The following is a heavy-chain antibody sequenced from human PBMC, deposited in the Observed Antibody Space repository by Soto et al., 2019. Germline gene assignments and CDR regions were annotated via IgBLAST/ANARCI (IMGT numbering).Heavy chain of an antibody. CDR1: GGTFSSYA. Sequence: EASVKVSCKASGGTFSSYAISWVRQAPGQGLEWXGGXXPXXXXXNXXXKFQGRVTITADKSTSTAYMELSSLRSEDTAVYYCARVIPRLGSDYWGQGTLVTVSS. V-gene: IGHV1-69*06. CDR3: ARVIPRLGSDY. J-gene: IGHJ4*02. CDR2: XXPXXXXX. D-gene: IGHD6-6*01.